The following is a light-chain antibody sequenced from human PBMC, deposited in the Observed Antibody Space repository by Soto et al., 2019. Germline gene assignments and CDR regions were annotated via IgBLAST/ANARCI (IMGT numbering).Light chain of an antibody. CDR3: QQYYSTPYT. CDR2: WAS. J-gene: IGKJ2*01. CDR1: QSVLYSSNNKNY. Sequence: DIVMTQSPDSLAVSLGERATIYCKSSQSVLYSSNNKNYLAWYQQKPGQPPILLIYWASARESGVPDRFSGSGCGTDFTLTISSLQAEDVAVYYCQQYYSTPYTFGQGTKLEIK. V-gene: IGKV4-1*01.